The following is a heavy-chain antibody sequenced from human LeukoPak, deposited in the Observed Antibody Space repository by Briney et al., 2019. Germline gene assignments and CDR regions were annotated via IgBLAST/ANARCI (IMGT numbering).Heavy chain of an antibody. CDR3: ARDLERGGDYGAWGFDP. CDR2: ISAYNGNT. D-gene: IGHD4-17*01. Sequence: VASVKVSCKASGYTFTSYGISWVRQAPGQGVEWMGWISAYNGNTNYAQNLQGRVTMPTDTSTTTAYMELRRLRSDDTAAYYCARDLERGGDYGAWGFDPWGQGTLVTVSS. CDR1: GYTFTSYG. V-gene: IGHV1-18*01. J-gene: IGHJ5*02.